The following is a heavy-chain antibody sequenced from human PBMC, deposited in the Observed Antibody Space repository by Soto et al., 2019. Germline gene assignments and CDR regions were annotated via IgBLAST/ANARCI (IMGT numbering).Heavy chain of an antibody. CDR1: GGTFSSYA. Sequence: QVQLVQSGAEVKKPGSSVKVSCKASGGTFSSYAISWVRQAPGQGLEWMGGIIPIFGTANYAQKFQGRVTITADESTSTAYMELSSLRSEDTAVYYCASPRWVRGGTYYYYGMDVWGQGTTVTVSS. CDR3: ASPRWVRGGTYYYYGMDV. CDR2: IIPIFGTA. V-gene: IGHV1-69*12. J-gene: IGHJ6*02. D-gene: IGHD3-10*01.